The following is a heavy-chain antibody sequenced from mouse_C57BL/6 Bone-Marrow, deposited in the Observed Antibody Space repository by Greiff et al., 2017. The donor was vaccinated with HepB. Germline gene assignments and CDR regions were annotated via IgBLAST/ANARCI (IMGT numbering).Heavy chain of an antibody. CDR1: GYTFTSYG. J-gene: IGHJ4*01. D-gene: IGHD2-5*01. V-gene: IGHV1-81*01. CDR2: IYPRSGNT. CDR3: ARGGSNYKDYYAMDY. Sequence: QVQLKESGAELARPGASVKLSCKASGYTFTSYGISWVKQRPGQGLEWIGEIYPRSGNTYYNEKFKGKATLTADKSASTAYMELRSLTSEDSAVYFCARGGSNYKDYYAMDYWGQGTSVTVSS.